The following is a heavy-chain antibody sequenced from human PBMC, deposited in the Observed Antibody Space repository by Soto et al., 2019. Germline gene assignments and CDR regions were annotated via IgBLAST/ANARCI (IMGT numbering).Heavy chain of an antibody. J-gene: IGHJ5*02. CDR2: IDSSGEK. V-gene: IGHV2-26*01. CDR1: GLSITDSEMG. Sequence: QVTLKASGPVLVKPTETLTLRCTVSGLSITDSEMGVSWIRQPPGQPLEWLAHIDSSGEKSYRTFLKSRLDISKDTSKSQIVITMTSMDPADTATYYCARRHLAVAVSPWCAPWGQGIPVTVS. D-gene: IGHD6-19*01. CDR3: ARRHLAVAVSPWCAP.